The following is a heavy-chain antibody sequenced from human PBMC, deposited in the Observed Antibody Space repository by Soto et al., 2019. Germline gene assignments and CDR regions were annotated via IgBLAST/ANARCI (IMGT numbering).Heavy chain of an antibody. CDR1: RFTFNIYA. CDR3: ARDLILGYCSGGTCYMFDY. V-gene: IGHV3-30-3*01. CDR2: ISSDANNK. Sequence: GGSLRLSCAASRFTFNIYAMHWVRQAPGKGLEWVAAISSDANNKDYADSVKGRFTISRDNSKNTLYLQMNSLRAEDTTMYYCARDLILGYCSGGTCYMFDYWGQGALVTGSS. J-gene: IGHJ4*02. D-gene: IGHD2-15*01.